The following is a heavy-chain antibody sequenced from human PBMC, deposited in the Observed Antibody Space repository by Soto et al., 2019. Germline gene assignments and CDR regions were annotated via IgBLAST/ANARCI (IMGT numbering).Heavy chain of an antibody. J-gene: IGHJ4*02. CDR3: AKVPLRQYYFEY. CDR2: IGGSGDRT. D-gene: IGHD4-17*01. V-gene: IGHV3-23*01. Sequence: EVQLLDSGGGLVQPGGSLRLSCAASGFTFSNYDMTWVRQAPGKGLEWVSRIGGSGDRTYYADSVKGRFTISRDNSRNPLYLQMNSLRAEDTAMYYCAKVPLRQYYFEYWGQGALVTVSS. CDR1: GFTFSNYD.